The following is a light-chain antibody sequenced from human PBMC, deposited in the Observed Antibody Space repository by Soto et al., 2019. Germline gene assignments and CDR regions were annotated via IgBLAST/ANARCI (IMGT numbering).Light chain of an antibody. V-gene: IGKV3-15*01. J-gene: IGKJ5*01. CDR1: QSVSSN. Sequence: EIVMTQSPATLSVSPGERATLSCRASQSVSSNLAWYQQKPGQAPRLLIYGASTRATGIPARFSGSGSGTDFTLTISRLEPEDSAVYYCQQRNMWPITFGQGTRLEIK. CDR2: GAS. CDR3: QQRNMWPIT.